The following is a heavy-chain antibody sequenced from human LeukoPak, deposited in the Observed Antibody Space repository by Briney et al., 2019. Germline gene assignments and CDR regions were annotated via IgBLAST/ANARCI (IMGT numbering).Heavy chain of an antibody. CDR1: GYSFTSYW. V-gene: IGHV5-51*01. J-gene: IGHJ5*02. CDR3: ARTRNYYDSSGFDLGWFDP. CDR2: IYPGDSDT. D-gene: IGHD3-22*01. Sequence: AAALKISSKASGYSFTSYWIDWVRQMPEKRVEGMGIIYPGDSDTRYSTSFQGQVTISADKSISTAYLQWSSLKASDTAMYYCARTRNYYDSSGFDLGWFDPWGQGTLVTVSS.